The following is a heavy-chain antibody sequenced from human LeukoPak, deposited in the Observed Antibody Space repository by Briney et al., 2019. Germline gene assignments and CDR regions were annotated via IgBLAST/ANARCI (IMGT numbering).Heavy chain of an antibody. V-gene: IGHV1-46*01. CDR3: AGGRGYSYGPKEP. J-gene: IGHJ5*02. CDR2: IYPRDGST. CDR1: GYTFTSNY. D-gene: IGHD5-18*01. Sequence: ASVKVSCKASGYTFTSNYIHWVRQAPGQGLEWMGMIYPRDGSTSYAQKFQGRVTITADESTSTAYMELSSLRSEDTAVYYCAGGRGYSYGPKEPWGQGTLVTVSS.